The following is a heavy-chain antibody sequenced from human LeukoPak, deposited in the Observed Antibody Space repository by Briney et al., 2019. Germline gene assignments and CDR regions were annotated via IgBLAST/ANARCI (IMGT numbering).Heavy chain of an antibody. CDR2: ISSSSSYI. V-gene: IGHV3-21*01. D-gene: IGHD3-10*01. J-gene: IGHJ4*02. CDR1: GFTFSTYE. Sequence: PGGSLRLSCAASGFTFSTYEMNWVRQAPGKGLEWVSSISSSSSYIYYADSVKGRFTISRDNAKNSLYLQMNSLRAEDTAVYYCARDMAGSGSYYGYWGQGTLVTVSS. CDR3: ARDMAGSGSYYGY.